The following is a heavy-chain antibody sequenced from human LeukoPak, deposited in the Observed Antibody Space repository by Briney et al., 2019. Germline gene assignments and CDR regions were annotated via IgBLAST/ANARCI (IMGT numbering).Heavy chain of an antibody. Sequence: ASVKVSCKASGYTFTGYYMHWVRQATGQGLEWMGWMNPNSGNTGYAQKFQGRVTITRNTSISTAYMELSSLRSEDTAVYYCARAGYCSSTPVKGACYYYMDVWGKGTTVTVSS. CDR1: GYTFTGYY. J-gene: IGHJ6*03. CDR3: ARAGYCSSTPVKGACYYYMDV. V-gene: IGHV1-8*03. CDR2: MNPNSGNT. D-gene: IGHD2-2*01.